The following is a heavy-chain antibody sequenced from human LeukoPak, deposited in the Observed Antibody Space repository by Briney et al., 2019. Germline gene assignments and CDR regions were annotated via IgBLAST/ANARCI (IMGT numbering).Heavy chain of an antibody. CDR1: GFTVSSNY. V-gene: IGHV3-66*01. J-gene: IGHJ2*01. Sequence: GGSLRLSCAASGFTVSSNYMSWVRQAPGKGLEWVSFIYSGGNTYYTDSVKGRFTISRDNSKNTLYLQMNSLRAEDTAVYYCARRVTPGSYFDLWGRGTGVTVSS. CDR2: IYSGGNT. CDR3: ARRVTPGSYFDL. D-gene: IGHD4-17*01.